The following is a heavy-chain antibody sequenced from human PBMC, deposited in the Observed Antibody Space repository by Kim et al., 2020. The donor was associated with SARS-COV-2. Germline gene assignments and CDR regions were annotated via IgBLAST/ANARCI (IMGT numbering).Heavy chain of an antibody. CDR3: AKHRYCSSTSCYLFDY. J-gene: IGHJ4*02. V-gene: IGHV3-23*01. CDR1: GFSFSSYA. Sequence: GGSLRLSCAASGFSFSSYAMSWVRQAPGKGLEWVSVISGSGGSTYYADSVKGRFTISRDNSKNTLYLQMNSLRAEDTAVYYCAKHRYCSSTSCYLFDYWGQGGLVTVSS. CDR2: ISGSGGST. D-gene: IGHD2-2*01.